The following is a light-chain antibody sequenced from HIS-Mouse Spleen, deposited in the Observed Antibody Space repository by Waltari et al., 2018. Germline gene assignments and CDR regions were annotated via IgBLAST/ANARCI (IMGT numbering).Light chain of an antibody. CDR2: EVS. CDR1: SSDVGGYNY. CDR3: SSYTSSSTLVV. V-gene: IGLV2-14*01. Sequence: QSALTQPASVSGSPGQSITISCTGTSSDVGGYNYISWYQQHPGKAPKRMIYEVSKRPSGVSNRFSGSKSGNTASLTISGLQAEDEADYYCSSYTSSSTLVVFGGGTKLTVL. J-gene: IGLJ2*01.